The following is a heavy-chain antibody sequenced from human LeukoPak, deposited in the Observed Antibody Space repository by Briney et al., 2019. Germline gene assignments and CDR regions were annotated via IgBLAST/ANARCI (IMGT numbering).Heavy chain of an antibody. CDR3: ARQSRSSASRPASTDY. CDR1: GGSISSSSYY. Sequence: PSETLSLTCTVSGGSISSSSYYWGWIRQPPGRGLEWIGSIDYSGRRYYDPSLKSRVTISVDTSNSQISLRLNSVTAADTAIYYCARQSRSSASRPASTDYWGQGTLVTVSS. D-gene: IGHD6-19*01. V-gene: IGHV4-39*01. CDR2: IDYSGRR. J-gene: IGHJ4*02.